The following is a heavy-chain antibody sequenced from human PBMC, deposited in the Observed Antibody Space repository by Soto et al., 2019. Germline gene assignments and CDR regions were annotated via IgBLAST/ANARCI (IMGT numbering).Heavy chain of an antibody. Sequence: GGSLRLSCAASGFTFSSYAMSWVRQAPGKGLEWVSAISGSGGSTYYADSVKGRFTISRDNSKNTLYLQMNSLRAEDTAVYYCAKDVYYYDSSGYYPAPYYYYGMDVWGQGTTVTVSS. D-gene: IGHD3-22*01. J-gene: IGHJ6*02. CDR3: AKDVYYYDSSGYYPAPYYYYGMDV. CDR2: ISGSGGST. CDR1: GFTFSSYA. V-gene: IGHV3-23*01.